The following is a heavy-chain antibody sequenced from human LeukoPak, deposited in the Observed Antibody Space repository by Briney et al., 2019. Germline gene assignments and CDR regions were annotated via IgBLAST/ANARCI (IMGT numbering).Heavy chain of an antibody. Sequence: SVKVSCKASGGTFSSYAISWVRQAPGQGLEWMGRIIPILGIANYAQKFQGRVTITADKSTSTAYMELSSLRSEDTAVYYCARGSSGYTFDYWGQGTLVTVSS. J-gene: IGHJ4*02. D-gene: IGHD3-22*01. CDR2: IIPILGIA. CDR3: ARGSSGYTFDY. CDR1: GGTFSSYA. V-gene: IGHV1-69*04.